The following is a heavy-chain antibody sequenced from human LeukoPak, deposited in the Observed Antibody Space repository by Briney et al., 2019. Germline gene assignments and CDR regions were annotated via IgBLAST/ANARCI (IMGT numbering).Heavy chain of an antibody. D-gene: IGHD1-26*01. J-gene: IGHJ4*02. CDR2: ISGSGGST. V-gene: IGHV3-23*01. CDR3: ARERISGH. CDR1: GFTFSSYG. Sequence: SGGSLRLSCAASGFTFSSYGMSWVRQAPGKGLEWVSAISGSGGSTYYADSVKGRFTISRDNAKNSLYLQMNSLRAEDTAVYYCARERISGHWGQGTLVTVSS.